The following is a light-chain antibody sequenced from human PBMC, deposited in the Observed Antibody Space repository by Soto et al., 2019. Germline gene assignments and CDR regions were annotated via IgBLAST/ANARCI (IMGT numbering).Light chain of an antibody. CDR1: QSVSSY. V-gene: IGKV3-11*01. CDR3: QQRGNWPLT. Sequence: EIVLTQSPATLSLSPGEITTLSCRASQSVSSYFAWYQQKPGQAPRLLIYDASTRATCIPARFSGSGSGTDFTLTISSLEPEDFAVYYCQQRGNWPLTFGQGTKVEIK. J-gene: IGKJ1*01. CDR2: DAS.